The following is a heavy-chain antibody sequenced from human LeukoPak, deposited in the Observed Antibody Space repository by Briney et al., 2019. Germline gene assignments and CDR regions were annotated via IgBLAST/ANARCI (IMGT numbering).Heavy chain of an antibody. CDR3: ASLMYSSSWYPAYYYYYGMDV. Sequence: PSETLSLTCTVSGGSISSSSYYWGWIRQPPGKGLEWIGSIYYSGSTYYNPSLKSRVTISVDTSKNQFSLKLSSVTAADTAVYYCASLMYSSSWYPAYYYYYGMDVRGQGTTVTVSS. D-gene: IGHD6-13*01. CDR2: IYYSGST. V-gene: IGHV4-39*01. CDR1: GGSISSSSYY. J-gene: IGHJ6*02.